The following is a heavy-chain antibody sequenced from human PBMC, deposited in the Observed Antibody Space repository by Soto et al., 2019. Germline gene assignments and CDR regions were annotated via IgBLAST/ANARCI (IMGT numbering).Heavy chain of an antibody. CDR2: ISAYNGNT. CDR1: GYTFTSDV. D-gene: IGHD3-16*02. V-gene: IGHV1-18*01. Sequence: ASVKVSCEACGYTFTSDVISWVRQAPGQGLEWMGWISAYNGNTNYAQKLQGRVTMTTDTSTSTAYMELRSLRSDDTAVYYCARDSENDYVWGSYPATLGYWGQGTLVTVSS. CDR3: ARDSENDYVWGSYPATLGY. J-gene: IGHJ4*02.